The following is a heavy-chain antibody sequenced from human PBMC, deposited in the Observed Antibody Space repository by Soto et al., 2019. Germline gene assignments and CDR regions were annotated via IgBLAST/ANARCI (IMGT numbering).Heavy chain of an antibody. J-gene: IGHJ4*02. CDR3: ARKGYGGRWSLDY. CDR1: GFTFNSYG. Sequence: QVQLVESGGGVVQPGRSLRLSCAASGFTFNSYGMHWARQAPGEGLEWVAVISYDGNRKYYADSVKGRFTISRDFSKNTVDLHRNSLGVEDTAVYFCARKGYGGRWSLDYWGQGILVTVSS. D-gene: IGHD3-10*01. V-gene: IGHV3-30*03. CDR2: ISYDGNRK.